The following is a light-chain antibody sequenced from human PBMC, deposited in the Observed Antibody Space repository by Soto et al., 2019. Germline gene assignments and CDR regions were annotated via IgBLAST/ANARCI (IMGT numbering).Light chain of an antibody. V-gene: IGLV1-44*01. CDR3: AAWDDSLNARGV. CDR2: NDN. Sequence: QSVLTQPPSASGTPGQRVTISCSGSRSNIGSNAVSWYQQLPGTAPKLLIYNDNQRPSGVPDRFSASKSGTSASLAISGLQPEDEADYYCAAWDDSLNARGVFGGGTKVTVL. CDR1: RSNIGSNA. J-gene: IGLJ3*02.